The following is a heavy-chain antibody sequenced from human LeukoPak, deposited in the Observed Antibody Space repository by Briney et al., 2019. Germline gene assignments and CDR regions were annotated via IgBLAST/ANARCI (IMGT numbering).Heavy chain of an antibody. D-gene: IGHD1-1*01. V-gene: IGHV6-1*01. CDR3: TRGYNFGFDY. J-gene: IGHJ4*02. CDR1: GDSVSSNSVA. Sequence: SQTLSLTCAISGDSVSSNSVAWNWIRQSPSRGLEWLGRTYYRSKWINEYAVSVKSRITVNPDTSKNQFSLHLNSVTPDDTAVYFCTRGYNFGFDYWGQGTLVTVSS. CDR2: TYYRSKWIN.